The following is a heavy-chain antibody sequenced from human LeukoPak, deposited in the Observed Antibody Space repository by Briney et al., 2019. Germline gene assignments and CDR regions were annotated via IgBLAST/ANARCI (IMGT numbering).Heavy chain of an antibody. Sequence: GGSLRLSCTVSGFTVSSNSWSWVRQAPGKGLEWVSFIYSGGKTHSSDSVKGRFTISRDNSKNTLYLQMSSLRAEDTAVYYCARRAGEYSHPYDYWGQGTLVTVSS. CDR1: GFTVSSNS. V-gene: IGHV3-53*01. D-gene: IGHD2-15*01. J-gene: IGHJ4*02. CDR2: IYSGGKT. CDR3: ARRAGEYSHPYDY.